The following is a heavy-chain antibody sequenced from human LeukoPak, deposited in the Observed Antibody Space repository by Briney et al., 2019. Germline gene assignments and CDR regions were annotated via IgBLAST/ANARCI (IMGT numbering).Heavy chain of an antibody. Sequence: SETLSLTCAVSGASISSGGYSWNWIRQPPGKGLEWFGYIYYSGSTYYNPNFQNRVSISVDTSKNQFSLKLTSVTAADTAVYYCARAPTLPLHFDFWGQGALVTVSS. D-gene: IGHD2-15*01. CDR2: IYYSGST. CDR1: GASISSGGYS. V-gene: IGHV4-30-4*07. CDR3: ARAPTLPLHFDF. J-gene: IGHJ4*02.